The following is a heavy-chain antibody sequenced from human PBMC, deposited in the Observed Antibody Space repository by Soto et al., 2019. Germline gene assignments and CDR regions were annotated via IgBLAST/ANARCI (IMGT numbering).Heavy chain of an antibody. J-gene: IGHJ6*02. CDR3: ARGGIAVAGGDYYYYYYGMDV. CDR1: GDSVSSNSAA. D-gene: IGHD6-19*01. Sequence: SQTLSLTCAISGDSVSSNSAAWNWIRQSPSRGLEWLGRTYYRSKWYNDYAVSVKSRITINPDTSKNQFSLQLNSVTPEDTAVYYCARGGIAVAGGDYYYYYYGMDVWGQGTTVTVSS. V-gene: IGHV6-1*01. CDR2: TYYRSKWYN.